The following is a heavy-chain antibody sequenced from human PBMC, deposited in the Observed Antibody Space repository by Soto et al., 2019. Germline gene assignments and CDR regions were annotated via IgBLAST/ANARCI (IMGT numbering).Heavy chain of an antibody. Sequence: PGGSLRLSCAASGFTFSSYAMSWVRQAPGKGLEWVSAISGSGGSTYYADSVKGRFTISRDNSKNTLYLQMNSLRAEDTAVYYCAKGAGYCSGGSCYEYFQHWGQGTLVTVSS. D-gene: IGHD2-15*01. CDR1: GFTFSSYA. J-gene: IGHJ1*01. V-gene: IGHV3-23*01. CDR3: AKGAGYCSGGSCYEYFQH. CDR2: ISGSGGST.